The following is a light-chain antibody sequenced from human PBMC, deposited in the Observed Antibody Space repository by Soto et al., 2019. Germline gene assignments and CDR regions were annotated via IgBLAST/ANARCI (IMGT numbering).Light chain of an antibody. CDR1: QGIKDY. CDR2: GAS. V-gene: IGKV3-15*01. J-gene: IGKJ1*01. Sequence: EIVMTQSPATLSVSPGERATLSCRASQGIKDYLAWFQQKPGQAPRLLIYGASTRATAIPARFSGSGSGTEFTLSISSLQSEDFAVYYCRQYNTWPRTFGQGTKVETK. CDR3: RQYNTWPRT.